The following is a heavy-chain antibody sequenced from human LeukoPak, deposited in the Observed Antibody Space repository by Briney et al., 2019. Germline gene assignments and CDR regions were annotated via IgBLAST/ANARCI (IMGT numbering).Heavy chain of an antibody. CDR3: GRAFRVTTEYNWFDP. Sequence: ASVKVSCKASGYTFTGYYLHWARQAPGQGLEWMGWINPNSGGTNYAQKFQGSVTMTRDTSISTAYMELRRLKSDDTAVYYCGRAFRVTTEYNWFDPWGQGTLVTVSS. V-gene: IGHV1-2*02. J-gene: IGHJ5*02. D-gene: IGHD3-3*01. CDR1: GYTFTGYY. CDR2: INPNSGGT.